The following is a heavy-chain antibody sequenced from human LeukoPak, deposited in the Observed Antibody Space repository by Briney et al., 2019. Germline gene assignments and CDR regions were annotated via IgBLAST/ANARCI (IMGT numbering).Heavy chain of an antibody. CDR3: ASGRGSSLLSHYYMDV. CDR1: GGSISSYY. D-gene: IGHD3-10*01. CDR2: IYYSGST. V-gene: IGHV4-59*01. Sequence: PSETLSLTCTVSGGSISSYYWSWIRQPPGKGLEWIGYIYYSGSTNYNPSLKSRVTISVDTSKNQFSLKLSSVTAADTAVYYCASGRGSSLLSHYYMDVWGKGTTVTISS. J-gene: IGHJ6*03.